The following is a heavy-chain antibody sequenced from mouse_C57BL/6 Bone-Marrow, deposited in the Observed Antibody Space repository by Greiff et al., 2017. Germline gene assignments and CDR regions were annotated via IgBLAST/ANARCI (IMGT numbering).Heavy chain of an antibody. CDR1: GYSITSGYY. CDR3: ARDYYGSSF. V-gene: IGHV3-6*01. CDR2: ISYDGSN. J-gene: IGHJ3*01. Sequence: DVKLVESGPGLVKPSQSLSLTCSVTGYSITSGYYWNWIRQFPGNKLEWMGYISYDGSNNYNPSLKNRISITRDTSKNQFFLKLNSVTTEDTATYYCARDYYGSSFGGQGTLVTVSA. D-gene: IGHD1-1*01.